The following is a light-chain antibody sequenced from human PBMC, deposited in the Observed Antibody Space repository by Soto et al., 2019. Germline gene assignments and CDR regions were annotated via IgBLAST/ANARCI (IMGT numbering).Light chain of an antibody. CDR3: QAWDSSTSLYV. J-gene: IGLJ1*01. Sequence: SYELTQPPSVSVSPGQTASITCSGDKLGDKYACWYQQKPGQSPVLVIYQDSKRSSGSAERLYGSNSGNRDTLNISGTQDMDEAGDSCQAWDSSTSLYVFGTGTKVTVL. CDR2: QDS. CDR1: KLGDKY. V-gene: IGLV3-1*01.